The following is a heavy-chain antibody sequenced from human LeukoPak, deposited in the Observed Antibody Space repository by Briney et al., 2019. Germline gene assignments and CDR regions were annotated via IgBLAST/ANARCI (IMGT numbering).Heavy chain of an antibody. V-gene: IGHV4-59*01. D-gene: IGHD2-15*01. J-gene: IGHJ4*02. Sequence: SETLSLTCTVSGGSISTYYWNWIRQPPGKGLEWIGYIYYSGSTKYNHSLKSRVTISVDKSKNQFSLRLTSVTAADTAVYYCARDDCSGGSCYYYWGQGTLVTVSS. CDR2: IYYSGST. CDR1: GGSISTYY. CDR3: ARDDCSGGSCYYY.